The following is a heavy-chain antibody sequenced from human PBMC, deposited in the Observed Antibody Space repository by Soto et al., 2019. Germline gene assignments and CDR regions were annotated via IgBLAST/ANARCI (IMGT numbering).Heavy chain of an antibody. CDR1: GGTFSSYA. CDR3: ARGGQWLAKREETYYGMDV. J-gene: IGHJ6*02. D-gene: IGHD6-19*01. Sequence: QVQLVQSGAEVKKPGSSVKVSCKASGGTFSSYAISWVRQAPGQGLEWMGGIIPIFGTANYAQKFQGRVTITADESTRTADMELSSLRSEDTAVYYCARGGQWLAKREETYYGMDVWGQGTTVTVSS. CDR2: IIPIFGTA. V-gene: IGHV1-69*12.